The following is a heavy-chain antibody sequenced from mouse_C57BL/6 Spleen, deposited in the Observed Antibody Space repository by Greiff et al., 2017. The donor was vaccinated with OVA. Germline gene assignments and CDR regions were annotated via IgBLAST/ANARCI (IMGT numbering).Heavy chain of an antibody. Sequence: EVQLQQSGPGLVKPSQSLSLTCSVTGYSITSGYYWNWIRQFPGNKLEWMGYISYDGSNNYNPSLKNRISITRDTSKNQFFLKLNSVTTEDTATYYCARDRGLLRSPLPFDVWGTGTTVTVSS. V-gene: IGHV3-6*01. CDR1: GYSITSGYY. D-gene: IGHD1-1*01. J-gene: IGHJ1*03. CDR3: ARDRGLLRSPLPFDV. CDR2: ISYDGSN.